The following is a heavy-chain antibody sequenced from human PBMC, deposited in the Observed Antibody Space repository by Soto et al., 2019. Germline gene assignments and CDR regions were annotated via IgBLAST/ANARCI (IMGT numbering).Heavy chain of an antibody. CDR3: ARGHYDFWSGYPNYYMDV. CDR1: GFTFSSYW. V-gene: IGHV3-7*01. CDR2: IKQDGSEK. Sequence: GGSLRLSCAASGFTFSSYWMSWVRQAPGKGLEWVANIKQDGSEKYYVDSVKGRFTISRDNAKNSLYLQMNSLRAEDTAVYYCARGHYDFWSGYPNYYMDVWGKGTTVTVSS. D-gene: IGHD3-3*01. J-gene: IGHJ6*03.